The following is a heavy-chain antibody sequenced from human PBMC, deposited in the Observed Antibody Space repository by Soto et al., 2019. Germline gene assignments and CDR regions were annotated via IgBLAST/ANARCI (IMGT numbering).Heavy chain of an antibody. J-gene: IGHJ4*01. Sequence: QVQLVESGGGVVQPGRSLRLSCAASGFTFSSYAMHWVRQAPGKGLEWVAVISYDGSNQYYADSVKGRFTISRDNSKNTLYLQMNSLRAEDTAVYYCARDWSRWDYWGQEPWSPSPQ. V-gene: IGHV3-30-3*01. CDR2: ISYDGSNQ. D-gene: IGHD2-15*01. CDR1: GFTFSSYA. CDR3: ARDWSRWDY.